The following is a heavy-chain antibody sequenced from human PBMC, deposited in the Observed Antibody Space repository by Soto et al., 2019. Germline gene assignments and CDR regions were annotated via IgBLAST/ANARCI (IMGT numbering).Heavy chain of an antibody. D-gene: IGHD2-15*01. J-gene: IGHJ4*02. CDR2: ISGSGGST. CDR3: AKEGGVVVVAATPGFDY. CDR1: GFTFSSYA. V-gene: IGHV3-23*01. Sequence: GGSLRLSCAASGFTFSSYAMSWVRQAPGKGLEWVSAISGSGGSTYYADSVKGRFTISRDNSKNTLYLQMNSLRAEDTAVYYCAKEGGVVVVAATPGFDYWGQGTLVTVSS.